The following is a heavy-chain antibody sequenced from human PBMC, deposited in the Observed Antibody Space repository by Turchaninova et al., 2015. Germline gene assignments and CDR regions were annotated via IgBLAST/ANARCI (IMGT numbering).Heavy chain of an antibody. CDR3: AHQWGNWYFDL. J-gene: IGHJ2*01. CDR1: VFSLRTSGLG. CDR2: IWWDDDE. Sequence: QITWKESGPTLVYPNQTLPLTCTFYVFSLRTSGLGVGLIRRPPGKDLEWLAGIWWDDDEYYSPSLKSRLTITKDTSKNQVVLTVTNIDPVDTATYYCAHQWGNWYFDLWGRGTLVTVSS. D-gene: IGHD7-27*01. V-gene: IGHV2-5*02.